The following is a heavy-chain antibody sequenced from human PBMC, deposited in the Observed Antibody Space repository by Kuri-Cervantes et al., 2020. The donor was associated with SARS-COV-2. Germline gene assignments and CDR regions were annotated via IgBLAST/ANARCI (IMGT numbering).Heavy chain of an antibody. CDR3: ARDGESWPELGIVAGTPSFDY. CDR1: GFTFSSYA. V-gene: IGHV3-64*02. CDR2: ISSNGGST. J-gene: IGHJ4*02. Sequence: GSLRLSCAASGFTFSSYAMHWVRQAPGKGLEYVSAISSNGGSTYYADSVKGRFTISRDNSKNTLYLQMGSLRAEDMAVYYCARDGESWPELGIVAGTPSFDYWGQGTLVTVSS. D-gene: IGHD6-19*01.